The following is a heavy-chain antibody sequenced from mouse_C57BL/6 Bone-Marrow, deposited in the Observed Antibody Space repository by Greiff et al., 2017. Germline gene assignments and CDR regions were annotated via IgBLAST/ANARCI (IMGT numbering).Heavy chain of an antibody. D-gene: IGHD1-1*01. Sequence: VQLQQSGAELARPGASVKLSCKASGYTFTSYGISWVKQRTGQGLEWIGEIYPRSGTTYYNEKFKGKATLTADKSSSTAYMELRSLTSEDSAVYFCARGDYYGSSYYAMDYWGQGTSVTVSS. CDR3: ARGDYYGSSYYAMDY. J-gene: IGHJ4*01. V-gene: IGHV1-81*01. CDR2: IYPRSGTT. CDR1: GYTFTSYG.